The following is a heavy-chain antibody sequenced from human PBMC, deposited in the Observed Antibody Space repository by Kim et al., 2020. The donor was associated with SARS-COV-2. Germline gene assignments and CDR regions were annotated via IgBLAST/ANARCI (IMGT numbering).Heavy chain of an antibody. D-gene: IGHD3-22*01. V-gene: IGHV3-30*03. J-gene: IGHJ4*02. Sequence: GRSLRLSCAASGFTFSTYGMHWVRQAPGKGLEWVAVISYDGSNKYYADSVKGRFTISRDNSKNTLYLQMNSLRTEDTAVYYCAIATDSSGYYQVDYWGQGTLVTVSS. CDR1: GFTFSTYG. CDR3: AIATDSSGYYQVDY. CDR2: ISYDGSNK.